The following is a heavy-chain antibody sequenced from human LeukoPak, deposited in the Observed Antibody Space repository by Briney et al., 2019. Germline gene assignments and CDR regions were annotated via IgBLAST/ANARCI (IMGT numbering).Heavy chain of an antibody. J-gene: IGHJ4*02. V-gene: IGHV3-21*01. CDR2: ISSSSSYI. CDR3: ASSGHGGSLLIY. Sequence: GGSLRLSCAASGFTFSSYGMHWVRQAPGKGLEWVSSISSSSSYIYYTDSVKGRFTISRDNAKNSLYLQMNSLRAEDTAVYYCASSGHGGSLLIYWGQGTLVTVSS. D-gene: IGHD2-15*01. CDR1: GFTFSSYG.